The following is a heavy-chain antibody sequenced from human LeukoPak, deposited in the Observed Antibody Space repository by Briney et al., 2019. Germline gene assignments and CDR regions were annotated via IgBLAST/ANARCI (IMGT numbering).Heavy chain of an antibody. D-gene: IGHD6-6*01. V-gene: IGHV4-34*01. CDR2: INHCGST. CDR1: GGSFSGYY. Sequence: RPSETPSLTCAGYGGSFSGYYWGWIPQPPGKGLGWVGEINHCGSTYYKPSLKRRVTITVDTSKNQVSLKLSSVTAADTALYYCARYSSSSIAFDTWGQGTLVTVSS. J-gene: IGHJ4*02. CDR3: ARYSSSSIAFDT.